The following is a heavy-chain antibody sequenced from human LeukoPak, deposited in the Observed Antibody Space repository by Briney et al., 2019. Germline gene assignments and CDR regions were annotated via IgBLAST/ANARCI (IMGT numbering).Heavy chain of an antibody. J-gene: IGHJ4*02. Sequence: GGSLRLSCAASGFTFSSYSMNWVRQAPGKGLEWVSYISSSGSTIYYADSVKGRFTISRDNAKNSLYLQMNSLRAEDTAVYYCARVYGSGSPLSYFDYWGQGTLVTVSS. CDR3: ARVYGSGSPLSYFDY. V-gene: IGHV3-48*04. CDR1: GFTFSSYS. CDR2: ISSSGSTI. D-gene: IGHD3-10*01.